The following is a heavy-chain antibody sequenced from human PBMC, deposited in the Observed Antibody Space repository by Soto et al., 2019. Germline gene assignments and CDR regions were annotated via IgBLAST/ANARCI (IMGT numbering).Heavy chain of an antibody. Sequence: PGGSLRLSCAASGFTFSSYEMNWVRQAPGKGLEWVSYISSSGSTIYYADSVKGRFTISRDNAKNSLYQQMNSLRAEDTAVYYCARSSGYYSPTLYWGQGTLVTVSS. CDR2: ISSSGSTI. CDR3: ARSSGYYSPTLY. J-gene: IGHJ4*02. CDR1: GFTFSSYE. V-gene: IGHV3-48*03. D-gene: IGHD3-22*01.